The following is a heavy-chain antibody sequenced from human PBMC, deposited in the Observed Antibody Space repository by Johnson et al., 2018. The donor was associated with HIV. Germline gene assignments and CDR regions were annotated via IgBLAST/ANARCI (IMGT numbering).Heavy chain of an antibody. CDR3: ARGSRYTFDNDDVHLLHAFDI. CDR2: ISSSGDTT. J-gene: IGHJ3*02. D-gene: IGHD3-16*01. V-gene: IGHV3-11*04. CDR1: GFTFSDYY. Sequence: QVQLVESGGGVVQPGGSLRLSCAASGFTFSDYYMSWIRQAPGRGLDWISYISSSGDTTYYADSVKGRFTISRDAAENSLNLEMNTLRPEDTAMYNCARGSRYTFDNDDVHLLHAFDIWGQGTMVTVSS.